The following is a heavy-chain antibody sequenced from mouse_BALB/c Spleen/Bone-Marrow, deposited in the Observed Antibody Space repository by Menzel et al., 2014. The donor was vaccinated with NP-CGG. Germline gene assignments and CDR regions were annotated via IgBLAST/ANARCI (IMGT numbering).Heavy chain of an antibody. CDR1: GFTFTDYY. V-gene: IGHV7-3*02. CDR3: ARDRGLTYFDY. CDR2: IRNKANGYTT. J-gene: IGHJ2*01. Sequence: EVKLVESGGGLVQPGGSLRLSCTTSGFTFTDYYMSWVRQPTGKALEWLGFIRNKANGYTTEYSASVKGRFTISRDNSQSILYLQMNTLRAEDSATYYCARDRGLTYFDYWRQGTTLTVSS. D-gene: IGHD2-4*01.